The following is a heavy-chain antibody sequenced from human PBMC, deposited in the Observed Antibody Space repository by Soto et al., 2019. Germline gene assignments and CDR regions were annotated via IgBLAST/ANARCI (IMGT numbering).Heavy chain of an antibody. D-gene: IGHD5-12*01. J-gene: IGHJ6*02. CDR2: IIPIFGTA. Sequence: SVKVSCKASGGTFSSYAISWVRQAPGQGLEWMGGIIPIFGTANYAQKFQGRITIVADESTSTAYMELSSLRSEDTAVYYCARRIGSNEKYSGYDYYYYYGMDVWGQGTTVTVSS. CDR1: GGTFSSYA. CDR3: ARRIGSNEKYSGYDYYYYYGMDV. V-gene: IGHV1-69*13.